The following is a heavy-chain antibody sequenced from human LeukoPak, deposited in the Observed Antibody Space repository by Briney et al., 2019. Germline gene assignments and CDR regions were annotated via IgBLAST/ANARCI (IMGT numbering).Heavy chain of an antibody. Sequence: SETLSLTCTVSGGSISNYYWSWIRQPPGKGLEWIGDIYYTGSTNYNPSLKSRVTVSVDTSKNQFSLKLTSVTAADTAMYYCARSGGYRGQMRIWGQGTLVTVSS. CDR1: GGSISNYY. D-gene: IGHD1-26*01. CDR3: ARSGGYRGQMRI. J-gene: IGHJ4*02. CDR2: IYYTGST. V-gene: IGHV4-59*01.